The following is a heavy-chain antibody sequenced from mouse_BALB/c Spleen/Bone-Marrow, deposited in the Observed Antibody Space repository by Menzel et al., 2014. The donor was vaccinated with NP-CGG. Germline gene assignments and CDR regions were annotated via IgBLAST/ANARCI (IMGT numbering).Heavy chain of an antibody. D-gene: IGHD1-1*01. CDR3: PREYGRTAWLAH. CDR1: GFNIKDTH. J-gene: IGHJ3*01. V-gene: IGHV14-3*02. CDR2: IDPAKGNT. Sequence: DVKLVESGAEVVKPGASVKLSCTASGFNIKDTHIHWVKQRPEQGLEWIGMIDPAKGNTKYDPKFQGKATITSDTSSNTAYLQLSSMTSEDTAVYYCPREYGRTAWLAHWGQGTPLTASA.